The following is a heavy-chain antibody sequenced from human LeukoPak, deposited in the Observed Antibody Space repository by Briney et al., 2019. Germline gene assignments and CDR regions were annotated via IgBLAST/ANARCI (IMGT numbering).Heavy chain of an antibody. CDR2: IYPGDSDT. CDR3: ARLGRYSYGLIDY. J-gene: IGHJ4*02. D-gene: IGHD5-18*01. V-gene: IGHV5-51*01. Sequence: GESLKISCKGSGYRFTSYWIGGVRQLPGKGLEWMGIIYPGDSDTRYSPSYQGQVTISAEKSISTAYLQWSSLKASDTAMYYCARLGRYSYGLIDYWGQGTLVTVSS. CDR1: GYRFTSYW.